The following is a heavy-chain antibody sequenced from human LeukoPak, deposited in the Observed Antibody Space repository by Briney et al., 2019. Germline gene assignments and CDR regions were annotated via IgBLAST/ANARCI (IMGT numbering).Heavy chain of an antibody. J-gene: IGHJ5*02. CDR2: IYYSGST. CDR3: ARGSLYRWSGSYLRLNWFDP. Sequence: SQTLSLTCTVSGGSISSGGYYWSWIRQHPGKGLEWIGYIYYSGSTYYNPSLKSRVTISVDTSKNQFSLKLSSVTAADTAVYYCARGSLYRWSGSYLRLNWFDPWGQGTLVTVSS. D-gene: IGHD1-26*01. V-gene: IGHV4-31*03. CDR1: GGSISSGGYY.